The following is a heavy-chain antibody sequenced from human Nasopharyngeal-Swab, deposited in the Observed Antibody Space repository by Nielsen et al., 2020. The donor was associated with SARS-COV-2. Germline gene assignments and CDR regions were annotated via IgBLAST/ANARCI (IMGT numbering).Heavy chain of an antibody. V-gene: IGHV4-59*12. Sequence: SETLSLTCTVSGASISRYYWGWIRQPPGKGLEWIGDFSYSVITHYNASLKSRVTISLDTSKNQFSLKLSSVTAADTGVYYCAREVVEGLVDSWGQGILVTVSS. CDR2: FSYSVIT. J-gene: IGHJ4*02. CDR1: GASISRYY. CDR3: AREVVEGLVDS. D-gene: IGHD1-1*01.